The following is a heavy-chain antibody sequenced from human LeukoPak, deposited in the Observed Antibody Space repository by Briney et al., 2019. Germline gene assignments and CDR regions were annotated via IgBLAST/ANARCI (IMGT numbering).Heavy chain of an antibody. Sequence: SETLSLTCTVSGGSVSSGSYYWSWIRQPPGKGLEWIGYIYYSGSTNYNPSLKSRVTISVDTSKNQFSLKLSSVTAADTAVYYCARSDEYSSSSRYYGMDVWGQGTTVTVSS. D-gene: IGHD6-6*01. CDR1: GGSVSSGSYY. V-gene: IGHV4-61*01. J-gene: IGHJ6*02. CDR3: ARSDEYSSSSRYYGMDV. CDR2: IYYSGST.